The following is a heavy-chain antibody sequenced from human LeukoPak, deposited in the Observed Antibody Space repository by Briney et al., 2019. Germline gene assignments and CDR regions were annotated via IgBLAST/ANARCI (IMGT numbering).Heavy chain of an antibody. CDR1: GFXFSSYW. D-gene: IGHD3-3*01. Sequence: PGGSLRLSCEASGFXFSSYWMHWVRQAPGKGLVWVSRINSDGSSTTYADSVKGRSSISRDNAKNTLYLHLNSLRAEDTGVYYCARAVRAHPPADFWGQGTLVTVSS. CDR2: INSDGSST. CDR3: ARAVRAHPPADF. J-gene: IGHJ4*02. V-gene: IGHV3-74*01.